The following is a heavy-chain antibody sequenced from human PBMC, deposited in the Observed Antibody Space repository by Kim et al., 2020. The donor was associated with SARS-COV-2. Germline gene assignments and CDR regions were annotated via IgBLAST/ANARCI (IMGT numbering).Heavy chain of an antibody. J-gene: IGHJ4*02. CDR2: GAGT. CDR3: VNFRVGGE. D-gene: IGHD3-16*01. V-gene: IGHV3-64D*09. Sequence: GAGTNYEESVQGRFLISRENSKNTLYLQMSSLRAEDTAVYYCVNFRVGGEWGQGTLVTVSS.